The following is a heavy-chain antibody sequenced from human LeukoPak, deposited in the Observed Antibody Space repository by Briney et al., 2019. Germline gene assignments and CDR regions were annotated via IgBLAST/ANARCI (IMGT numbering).Heavy chain of an antibody. D-gene: IGHD3-22*01. V-gene: IGHV4-39*01. CDR3: ARLEKGTYYYDSSGCIDY. CDR1: GGSISSSSYY. J-gene: IGHJ4*02. CDR2: IYYSETT. Sequence: SETLSLTCTVSGGSISSSSYYWGWIRQPPGKGLEWIGNIYYSETTYYNPSLESRVTISVDTSKNQFSLKLSSVTAADTAVYYCARLEKGTYYYDSSGCIDYWGQGTLVTVSS.